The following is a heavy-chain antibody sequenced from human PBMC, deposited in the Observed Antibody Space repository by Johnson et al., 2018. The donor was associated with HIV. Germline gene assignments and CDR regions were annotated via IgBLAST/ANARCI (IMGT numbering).Heavy chain of an antibody. J-gene: IGHJ3*02. CDR3: ARKFPDAFDI. CDR1: GFTFSSYW. V-gene: IGHV3-7*01. CDR2: IKQDGSEK. Sequence: MLLVESGGGLVQPGGSLRLSCAASGFTFSSYWMSWVRQAPGKGLEWVANIKQDGSEKYYVDSVKGRLTISRDNAKNSLYLQMTSLRAEDTAVYYCARKFPDAFDIWGQWTMVTVSS.